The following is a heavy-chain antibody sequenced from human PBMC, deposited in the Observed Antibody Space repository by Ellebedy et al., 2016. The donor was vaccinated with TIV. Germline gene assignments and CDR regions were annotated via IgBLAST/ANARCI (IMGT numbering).Heavy chain of an antibody. Sequence: SETLSLXXTVSGGSISSGGYYWSWIRQHPGKGLEWIGYIYYSGSTYYNPSLKSRVTISVDTSKNQFSLKLSSVTAADTAVYYCARGAIFGVVNYYYYGMDVWGQGTTVTVSS. V-gene: IGHV4-31*03. CDR2: IYYSGST. CDR1: GGSISSGGYY. D-gene: IGHD3-3*01. CDR3: ARGAIFGVVNYYYYGMDV. J-gene: IGHJ6*02.